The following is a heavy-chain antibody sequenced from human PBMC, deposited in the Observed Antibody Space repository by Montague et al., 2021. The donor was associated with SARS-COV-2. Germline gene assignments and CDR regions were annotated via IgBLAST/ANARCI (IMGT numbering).Heavy chain of an antibody. CDR1: GFSFRSYG. V-gene: IGHV3-33*01. J-gene: IGHJ3*02. D-gene: IGHD2-2*01. Sequence: SRRFSCAASGFSFRSYGMHWVRQAPGKGLEWVAVIWYDGSNKYYSDSVKGRFTISRDNSKNTLYLQMNSLRAEDTAVYYCAREGKGYCSTTSCQTAFDIWGQGTMVTVSS. CDR3: AREGKGYCSTTSCQTAFDI. CDR2: IWYDGSNK.